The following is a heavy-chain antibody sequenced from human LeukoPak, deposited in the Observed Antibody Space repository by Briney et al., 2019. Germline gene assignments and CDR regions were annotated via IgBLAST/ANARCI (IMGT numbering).Heavy chain of an antibody. V-gene: IGHV4-39*01. CDR3: ARQRIIDGLSKRVRGVPDAFDI. D-gene: IGHD3-10*01. CDR2: IYYSGST. Sequence: KPSETLSLTCTVSGGSISSSSYYWGWIRQPPGKGLEWIGSIYYSGSTYYNPSLKSRVTISVDTSKNQFSLKLSSVTAADTAVYYCARQRIIDGLSKRVRGVPDAFDIWGQGTMVTVSS. J-gene: IGHJ3*02. CDR1: GGSISSSSYY.